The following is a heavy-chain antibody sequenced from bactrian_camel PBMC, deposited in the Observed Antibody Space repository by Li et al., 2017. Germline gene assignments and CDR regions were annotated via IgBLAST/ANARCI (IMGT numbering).Heavy chain of an antibody. CDR2: IYGDAGHT. CDR3: AADNSPYAVCTYDY. V-gene: IGHV3S6*01. D-gene: IGHD7*01. Sequence: QLVESGGGLVQPGGSLRLSCAASGFTYSGDCMAWFRQVPGNEREGLATIYGDAGHTNYADSVKGRFTISQDSAKRILYLQMSNLEPKDTAMYFCAADNSPYAVCTYDYWGQGTQVTVS. J-gene: IGHJ4*01. CDR1: GFTYSGDC.